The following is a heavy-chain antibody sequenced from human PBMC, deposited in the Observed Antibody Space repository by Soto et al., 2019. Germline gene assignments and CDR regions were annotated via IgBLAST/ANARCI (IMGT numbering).Heavy chain of an antibody. CDR1: GFDFTYYA. Sequence: QVQLVESGGGAVQPGESLRLSCVASGFDFTYYAMHWVRQAPGKGLESVAVMSSDGSKIHHTDSVKGRFTISRDNSKNTLYLQMNSVRKEDTAVYFCANDEGVGGTLGLFDSWCQGTLVSLSS. J-gene: IGHJ4*02. CDR3: ANDEGVGGTLGLFDS. D-gene: IGHD1-26*01. V-gene: IGHV3-30*18. CDR2: MSSDGSKI.